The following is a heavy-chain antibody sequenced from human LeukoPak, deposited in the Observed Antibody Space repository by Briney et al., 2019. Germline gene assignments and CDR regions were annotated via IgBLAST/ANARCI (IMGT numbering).Heavy chain of an antibody. V-gene: IGHV3-11*04. J-gene: IGHJ4*02. CDR2: ISGSGSDM. Sequence: GGSLRLSCVVSGFGFSDSYMTWIRQTPGKGLERLAYISGSGSDMYYADSVKGRFTISRDNAKNSLYLQMNSLRAEDTAVYYCARDQRTTGFDYWGQGTLVTVSS. D-gene: IGHD1/OR15-1a*01. CDR3: ARDQRTTGFDY. CDR1: GFGFSDSY.